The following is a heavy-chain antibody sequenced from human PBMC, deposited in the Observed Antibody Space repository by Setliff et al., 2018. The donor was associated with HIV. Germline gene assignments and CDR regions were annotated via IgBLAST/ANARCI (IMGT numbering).Heavy chain of an antibody. D-gene: IGHD2-21*02. Sequence: PSETLSLTCTVSGGSISNYYWSWIRQPPGKGLEWIGCGYYSGITHYDPSLKSRVSISVDASKNQFSLRLNSVTVADTAVYFCARSSHGSLRDLDYWGPGTLVTVSS. CDR3: ARSSHGSLRDLDY. CDR1: GGSISNYY. CDR2: GYYSGIT. V-gene: IGHV4-59*08. J-gene: IGHJ4*02.